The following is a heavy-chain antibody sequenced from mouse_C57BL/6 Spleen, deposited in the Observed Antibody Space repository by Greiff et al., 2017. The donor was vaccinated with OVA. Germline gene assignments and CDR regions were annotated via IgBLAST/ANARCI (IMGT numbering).Heavy chain of an antibody. CDR3: ARHAAQATFDY. CDR1: GFTFSSYG. D-gene: IGHD3-2*02. Sequence: EVQGVESGGDLVKPGGSLKLSCAASGFTFSSYGMSWVRQTPDKRLEWVATISSGGSYTYYPDSVKGRFTISRDNAKNTLYLQMSSLKSEDTAMYYCARHAAQATFDYWGQGTTLTVSS. V-gene: IGHV5-6*01. J-gene: IGHJ2*01. CDR2: ISSGGSYT.